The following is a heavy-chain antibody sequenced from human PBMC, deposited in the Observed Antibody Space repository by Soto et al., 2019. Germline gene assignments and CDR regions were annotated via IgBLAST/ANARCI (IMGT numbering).Heavy chain of an antibody. CDR2: INTETGNT. CDR3: VRDRPNSNLDF. Sequence: QVQLLQSGPEGKKPGASVKVSCTASGYSVLSYGFSWVRQAPGQGLEWMGYINTETGNTFYAQRLQGRVTMTTNISTNTACMELRRLTSDDTAVYFCVRDRPNSNLDFWGQGTLITISS. CDR1: GYSVLSYG. D-gene: IGHD2-8*01. J-gene: IGHJ4*02. V-gene: IGHV1-18*01.